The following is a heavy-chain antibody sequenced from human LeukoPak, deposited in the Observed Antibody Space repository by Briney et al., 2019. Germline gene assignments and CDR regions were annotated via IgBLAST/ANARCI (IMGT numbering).Heavy chain of an antibody. Sequence: GGSLRLSCAASGFTFSDYYMSWIRQAPGKGLEWVSYISSRSSNINYADSVKGRFTISRDNAKTSLYLQMNSLRAEATADYYCVRGFQADDYWGQGTLVTVSS. V-gene: IGHV3-11*05. CDR1: GFTFSDYY. CDR3: VRGFQADDY. CDR2: ISSRSSNI. J-gene: IGHJ4*02.